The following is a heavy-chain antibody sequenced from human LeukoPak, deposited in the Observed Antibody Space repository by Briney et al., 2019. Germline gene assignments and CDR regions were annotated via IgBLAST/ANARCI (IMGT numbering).Heavy chain of an antibody. D-gene: IGHD3-3*01. V-gene: IGHV3-23*01. CDR2: ISGSGGST. CDR1: GFTFSSYA. CDR3: AKPTTNYDFRY. Sequence: GGSLRLSCAASGFTFSSYAMSWVRQAPGKGLEWVSAISGSGGSTYYADSVKGRFTISRDNSKDTLYLQMNSLRAEDTAVYYCAKPTTNYDFRYWGQGTLVTVSS. J-gene: IGHJ4*02.